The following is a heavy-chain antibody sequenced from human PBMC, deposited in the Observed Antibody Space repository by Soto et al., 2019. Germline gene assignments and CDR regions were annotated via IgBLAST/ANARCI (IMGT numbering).Heavy chain of an antibody. J-gene: IGHJ6*02. Sequence: QVQLVQSGAEVKKPGSSVKVSCKASGGTFSSYAISWVRQAPGQGLEWMGGIIPIFGTANYAPKFQCRVTITADESTSTAYMELSSLRSEDTAVYYCATSIAARPNYYGMDVWGQGTTVTVSS. V-gene: IGHV1-69*01. CDR1: GGTFSSYA. D-gene: IGHD6-6*01. CDR3: ATSIAARPNYYGMDV. CDR2: IIPIFGTA.